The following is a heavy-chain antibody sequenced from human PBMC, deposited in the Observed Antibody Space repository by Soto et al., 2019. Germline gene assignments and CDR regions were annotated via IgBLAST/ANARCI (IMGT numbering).Heavy chain of an antibody. CDR2: SRNKLYSYTT. CDR3: ARVKIQNWNDWFDP. CDR1: GFTFSDHY. D-gene: IGHD1-1*01. J-gene: IGHJ5*02. Sequence: EVRLVESGGGLVQPGGSLRLSCAASGFTFSDHYMDWVRQAPGKGLEWVGRSRNKLYSYTTEYAASVKGRFTISRDDSKNSLYLQMSSLKTEDTAVYYCARVKIQNWNDWFDPWGQGTLVIVSS. V-gene: IGHV3-72*01.